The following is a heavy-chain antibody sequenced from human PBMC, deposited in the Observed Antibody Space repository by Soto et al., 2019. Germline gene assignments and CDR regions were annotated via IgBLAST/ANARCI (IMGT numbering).Heavy chain of an antibody. CDR1: GGSISSYY. J-gene: IGHJ6*02. V-gene: IGHV4-59*01. Sequence: SETLSLTCTVSGGSISSYYWSWIRQPPGKGLEWIGYIYYSGSTNYNPSLKSRVTISVDTSKNQFSLKLSSVTAADTAVYYCARDRKYSSSDYYYYYGMDVWGQATTVTVSS. CDR3: ARDRKYSSSDYYYYYGMDV. CDR2: IYYSGST. D-gene: IGHD6-6*01.